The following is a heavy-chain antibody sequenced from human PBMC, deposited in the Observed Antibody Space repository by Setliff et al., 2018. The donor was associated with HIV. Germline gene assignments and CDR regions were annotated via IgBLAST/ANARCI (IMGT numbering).Heavy chain of an antibody. J-gene: IGHJ4*02. CDR3: ARGRRRSSTPYYFDY. V-gene: IGHV4-59*11. CDR2: VYYSGNT. Sequence: KTSETLSLTCTVSGGSISSHYWSWIRQPPGKGLEWIGNVYYSGNTNYNPSLKSRVTISIDTSKSQFSLKLTSVSAADTAMYYCARGRRRSSTPYYFDYWGQGTLVTVSS. CDR1: GGSISSHY.